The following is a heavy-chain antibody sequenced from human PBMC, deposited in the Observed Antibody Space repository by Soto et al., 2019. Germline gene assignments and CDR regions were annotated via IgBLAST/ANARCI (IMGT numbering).Heavy chain of an antibody. V-gene: IGHV4-34*01. CDR3: ARDQGYQLLEAEFGYYYYYGMDV. CDR2: INYSGST. CDR1: GGSFSGYY. Sequence: SETLSLTCAVYGGSFSGYYWSWIRQPPGKGLEWIGEINYSGSTNYNPSLKSRVTISVDTSKNQFSLKLSSVTAADTAVYYCARDQGYQLLEAEFGYYYYYGMDVWGQGTTVTVSS. D-gene: IGHD2-2*01. J-gene: IGHJ6*02.